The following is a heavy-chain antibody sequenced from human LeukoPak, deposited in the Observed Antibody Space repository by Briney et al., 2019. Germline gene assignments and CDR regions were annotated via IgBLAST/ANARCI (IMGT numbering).Heavy chain of an antibody. CDR2: INHSGSA. J-gene: IGHJ4*02. CDR1: GGSLSGSY. D-gene: IGHD3-3*01. Sequence: SETLSLTCAVYGGSLSGSYWSWIRQPPGKGLEWIGEINHSGSANYNPSLKSRVTLSIDKSKNQFSLSLNSVTAADTAVYYCARARRDSGYYKVDYWGQGTLSPSPQ. CDR3: ARARRDSGYYKVDY. V-gene: IGHV4-34*01.